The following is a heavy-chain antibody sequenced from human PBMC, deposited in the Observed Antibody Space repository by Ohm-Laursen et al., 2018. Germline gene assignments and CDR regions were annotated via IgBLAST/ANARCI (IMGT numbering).Heavy chain of an antibody. CDR1: GGSFSGYY. V-gene: IGHV4-34*01. CDR3: ARLAARPPYYYYGMDV. CDR2: INHSGST. D-gene: IGHD6-6*01. Sequence: GTLSLTCPVYGGSFSGYYWSWIRQPPGKGLEWIGEINHSGSTNYNPSLKSRVTISVDTSKNQFSLKLSSVTAADTAVYYCARLAARPPYYYYGMDVWGQGTTVTVSS. J-gene: IGHJ6*02.